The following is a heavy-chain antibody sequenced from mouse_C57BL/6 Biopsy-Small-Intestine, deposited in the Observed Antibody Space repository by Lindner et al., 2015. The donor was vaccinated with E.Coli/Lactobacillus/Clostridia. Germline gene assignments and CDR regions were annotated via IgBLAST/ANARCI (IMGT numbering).Heavy chain of an antibody. Sequence: VQLQESGPELVKPGASVKIPCKASGYTFTDYNMDWVKQSHGKSLEWIGDINPNNGGTIYNQKFKGKATLTVDKSSSTAYMELRSLTSEDTAVYYCARRQLRLDAMDHWGQGTSVTVSS. V-gene: IGHV1-18*01. CDR1: GYTFTDYN. CDR3: ARRQLRLDAMDH. D-gene: IGHD3-2*02. J-gene: IGHJ4*01. CDR2: INPNNGGT.